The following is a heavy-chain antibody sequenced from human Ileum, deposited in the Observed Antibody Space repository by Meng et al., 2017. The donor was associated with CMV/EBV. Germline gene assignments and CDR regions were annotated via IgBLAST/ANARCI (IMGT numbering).Heavy chain of an antibody. Sequence: SETLSLTCSVSGGSVSSGTYYWSWIRQPPGKGLEWTGNIYYSGRTNYNPSLKSRVTISVDTSKNQFSLKLTSVTAADTAVYYCARDGSSRSFQHWGQGTLVTVSS. CDR2: IYYSGRT. D-gene: IGHD6-6*01. CDR3: ARDGSSRSFQH. J-gene: IGHJ1*01. CDR1: GGSVSSGTYY. V-gene: IGHV4-61*01.